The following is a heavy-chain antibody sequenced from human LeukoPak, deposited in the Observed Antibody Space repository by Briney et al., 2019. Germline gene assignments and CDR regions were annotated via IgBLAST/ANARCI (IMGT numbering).Heavy chain of an antibody. V-gene: IGHV4-39*07. Sequence: SETLSLTCTVSGGSISSGGYYWSWIRQPPGTGLEWIGEINHSGSTNYNPSLKSRVTISVDTSKNQFSLKLSSVTAADTAVYYCARVRVAAAGTKRNTFDYWGQGTLVTVSS. D-gene: IGHD6-13*01. J-gene: IGHJ4*02. CDR1: GGSISSGGYY. CDR3: ARVRVAAAGTKRNTFDY. CDR2: INHSGST.